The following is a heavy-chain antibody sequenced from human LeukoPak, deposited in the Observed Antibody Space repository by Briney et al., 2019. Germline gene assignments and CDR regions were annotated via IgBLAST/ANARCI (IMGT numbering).Heavy chain of an antibody. Sequence: GGSLRLSCIVSGFSVSRNYMSWVRQAPGKGLEGVSSVSSGGTTYYADSVKGRFTISRDNSKNSLDLQMNRLRAEDTAVYYCARDIISSGWGTFSGMDVWGQGTTVTVSS. D-gene: IGHD6-19*01. CDR3: ARDIISSGWGTFSGMDV. J-gene: IGHJ6*02. CDR2: VSSGGTT. V-gene: IGHV3-66*01. CDR1: GFSVSRNY.